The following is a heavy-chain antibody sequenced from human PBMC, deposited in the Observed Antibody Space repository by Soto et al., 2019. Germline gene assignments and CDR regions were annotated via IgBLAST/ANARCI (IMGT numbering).Heavy chain of an antibody. CDR1: CGSFRGYY. CDR3: ASGRYCSSTSCYTGGQTDY. J-gene: IGHJ4*02. V-gene: IGHV4-34*01. CDR2: INHSGST. D-gene: IGHD2-2*02. Sequence: SETLSITCAVYCGSFRGYYWSWIRQPPGKGLEWIGEINHSGSTNYNPSLKSRVTISVDTSKNQFSLKLSSVTAADTAVYYCASGRYCSSTSCYTGGQTDYWGQGTLVTVSS.